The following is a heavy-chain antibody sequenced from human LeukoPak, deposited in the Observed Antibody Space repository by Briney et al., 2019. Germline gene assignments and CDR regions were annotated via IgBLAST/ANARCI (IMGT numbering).Heavy chain of an antibody. CDR1: GGTFSSYA. CDR2: INPNSGGT. V-gene: IGHV1-2*02. Sequence: GASVKVSCKASGGTFSSYAISWVRQAPGQGLEWMGWINPNSGGTNYAQKFQGRVTMTRDTSISTAYMELSRLRSDDTAVYYCASGDSSGYPLSFQHWGQGTLVTVSS. D-gene: IGHD3-22*01. J-gene: IGHJ1*01. CDR3: ASGDSSGYPLSFQH.